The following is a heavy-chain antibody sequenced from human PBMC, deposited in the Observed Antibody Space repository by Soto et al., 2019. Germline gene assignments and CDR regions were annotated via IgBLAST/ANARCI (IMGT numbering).Heavy chain of an antibody. V-gene: IGHV1-8*01. Sequence: ASVKVSCKASGYTFTSYDINWVRQATGQGLEWMRWMNPNSGNTGYAQKFQGRVTMTRNTSISTAYMELSSLRSEDTAVYYCATTAGYCSSTSCYYFDYWGQGTLVTVSS. CDR3: ATTAGYCSSTSCYYFDY. J-gene: IGHJ4*02. D-gene: IGHD2-2*01. CDR1: GYTFTSYD. CDR2: MNPNSGNT.